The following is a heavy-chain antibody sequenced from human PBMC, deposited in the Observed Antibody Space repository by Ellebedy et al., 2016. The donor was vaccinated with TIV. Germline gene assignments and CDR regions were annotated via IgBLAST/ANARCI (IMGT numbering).Heavy chain of an antibody. J-gene: IGHJ4*02. Sequence: MPSETLSLTCSVSGGSIGRYFWTWIRQSPEKGLEWIGYVFSSGYTNYNPSLESRVTISIDTSKGQFSLRVTSLTAADTAIYYCARERGAAWVFDSWGQGTLVTVSS. CDR2: VFSSGYT. CDR3: ARERGAAWVFDS. D-gene: IGHD1-26*01. V-gene: IGHV4-59*01. CDR1: GGSIGRYF.